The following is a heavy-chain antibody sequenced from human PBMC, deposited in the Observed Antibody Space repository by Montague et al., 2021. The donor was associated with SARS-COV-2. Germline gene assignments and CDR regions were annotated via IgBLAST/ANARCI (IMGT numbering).Heavy chain of an antibody. CDR2: IYYSGAV. Sequence: SETLSLTCTVSGGSMSDHYWAWIWHPPGPGLERLAYIYYSGAVNSNASPKSRVSMSVDTSKNQFSLKLTSVTAADTAVYYCARAVSVRRAVNWFDPWGQGTLVTVSS. CDR1: GGSMSDHY. D-gene: IGHD3-10*01. CDR3: ARAVSVRRAVNWFDP. V-gene: IGHV4-59*11. J-gene: IGHJ5*02.